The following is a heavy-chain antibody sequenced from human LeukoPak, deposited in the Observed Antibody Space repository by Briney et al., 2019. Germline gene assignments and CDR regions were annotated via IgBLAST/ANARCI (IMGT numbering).Heavy chain of an antibody. CDR1: GGSISSGDYY. J-gene: IGHJ4*02. CDR3: ARERIPYYYVDY. V-gene: IGHV4-30-4*01. D-gene: IGHD3-10*01. CDR2: IYYSGST. Sequence: SQTLSLTCTVSGGSISSGDYYWSWIRQPPGKGLEWIGYIYYSGSTYYNPSLKSRVTISVDTSKNQFSLKLSSVTAADTAVYYCARERIPYYYVDYWGQGTLVTVSS.